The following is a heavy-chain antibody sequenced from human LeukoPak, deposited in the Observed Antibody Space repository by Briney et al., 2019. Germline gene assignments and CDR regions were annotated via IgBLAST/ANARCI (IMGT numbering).Heavy chain of an antibody. V-gene: IGHV3-74*01. Sequence: GGSLRLSCAASGFTFSSYGMHWVRQAPGKGLVWVSRIKSDGSSTIYADSVKGRFTISRDNAKNTLYLQMNSLRAEDTAVYYCARGYDYYDSCGYGYWGQGTLVTVSS. CDR2: IKSDGSST. CDR3: ARGYDYYDSCGYGY. D-gene: IGHD3-22*01. J-gene: IGHJ4*02. CDR1: GFTFSSYG.